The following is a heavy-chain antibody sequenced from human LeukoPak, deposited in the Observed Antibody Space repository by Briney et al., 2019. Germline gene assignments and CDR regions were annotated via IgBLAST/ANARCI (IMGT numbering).Heavy chain of an antibody. Sequence: PGGSLRLSCAASGFTFSSYGMHWVRQAPGKGLEWVAVISYDGSNKYYADSVKGRFTISRDNSKNTLYLQMNSLRAEDTAVYYCAKDEENYYGSGSFDYWGQGTLVTVSS. CDR2: ISYDGSNK. J-gene: IGHJ4*02. V-gene: IGHV3-30*18. CDR3: AKDEENYYGSGSFDY. D-gene: IGHD3-10*01. CDR1: GFTFSSYG.